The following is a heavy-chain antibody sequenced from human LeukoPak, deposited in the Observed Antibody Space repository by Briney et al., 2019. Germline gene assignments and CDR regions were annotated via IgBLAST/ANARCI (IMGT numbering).Heavy chain of an antibody. J-gene: IGHJ4*02. Sequence: GVSLRLSCAASGFTFSSYAMSWVRQAPGKGLEWVSAISGSGGSTYYADSVKGRFTISRDNSKNTLYLQMNSLRAEDTAVYYCAKDLRYCSSTSCYTDYFDYWGQGTLVTVSS. CDR3: AKDLRYCSSTSCYTDYFDY. V-gene: IGHV3-23*01. CDR1: GFTFSSYA. D-gene: IGHD2-2*01. CDR2: ISGSGGST.